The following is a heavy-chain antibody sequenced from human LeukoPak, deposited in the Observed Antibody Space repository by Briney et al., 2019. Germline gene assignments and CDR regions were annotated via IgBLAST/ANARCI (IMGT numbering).Heavy chain of an antibody. CDR1: GYTFTSYG. D-gene: IGHD3-22*01. CDR2: ISAYNGNT. Sequence: ASVKVSCKTSGYTFTSYGISWVRQAPGQGLEWMGWISAYNGNTNYAQKVQGRVTMTTDTSTSTAYMELRSLRSDDTAVYYCARDRNYYDHNGNFDYWGQGTLVTVSS. V-gene: IGHV1-18*01. CDR3: ARDRNYYDHNGNFDY. J-gene: IGHJ4*02.